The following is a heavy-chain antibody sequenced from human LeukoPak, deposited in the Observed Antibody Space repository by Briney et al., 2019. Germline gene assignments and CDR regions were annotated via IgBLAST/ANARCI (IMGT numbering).Heavy chain of an antibody. D-gene: IGHD5-18*01. CDR1: GFTFSSYG. J-gene: IGHJ4*02. Sequence: GGSLRLSCAASGFTFSSYGMSWVRQAPGKGLEWVSAISGSGGSTYYADSVKGRFTISRDNSKNTLYLQMNSLRAEDTAVYYCAKGGYSYGSLYYFDYWGQGTLVTVSS. CDR3: AKGGYSYGSLYYFDY. V-gene: IGHV3-23*01. CDR2: ISGSGGST.